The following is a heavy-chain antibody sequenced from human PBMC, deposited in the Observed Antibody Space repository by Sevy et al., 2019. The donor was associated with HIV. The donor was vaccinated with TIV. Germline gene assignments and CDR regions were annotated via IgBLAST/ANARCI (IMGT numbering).Heavy chain of an antibody. V-gene: IGHV3-23*01. CDR1: GFTFSSYA. CDR3: AKYQYSNSWENYYYYGMDV. Sequence: GGSLRLSCAASGFTFSSYAMSWVRQAPGKGLEWVSAISGSGGSTYYADSVKGRFNISRDNSKNTLYLQMNSLRAEDTAVYYCAKYQYSNSWENYYYYGMDVWGQGTTVTVSS. J-gene: IGHJ6*02. D-gene: IGHD6-6*01. CDR2: ISGSGGST.